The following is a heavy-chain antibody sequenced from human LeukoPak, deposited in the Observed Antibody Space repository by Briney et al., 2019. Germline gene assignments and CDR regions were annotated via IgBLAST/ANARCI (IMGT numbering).Heavy chain of an antibody. CDR2: IYHSGST. V-gene: IGHV4-38-2*02. CDR3: ARDETPWWFDP. J-gene: IGHJ5*02. Sequence: SETLSLTCTVSGYSISSGYYWGWIRQPPGKGLEWIGSIYHSGSTYYNPSLKSRVTISVDTSKNQFSLKLSSVTAADTAVYYCARDETPWWFDPWGQGTLVTVSS. CDR1: GYSISSGYY.